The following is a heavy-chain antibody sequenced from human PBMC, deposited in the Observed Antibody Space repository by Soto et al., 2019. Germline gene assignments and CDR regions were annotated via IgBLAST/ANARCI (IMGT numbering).Heavy chain of an antibody. CDR3: ARNRWYYYDSSGLDY. Sequence: GGSLRLSCAASGFTFSSYAMHWVRQAPGKGLEWVAVISYDGSNKYYADSVKGRFTISRDNSKNTLYLQMNSLRAEDTAVYYCARNRWYYYDSSGLDYWGQGTLVTVSS. D-gene: IGHD3-22*01. V-gene: IGHV3-30-3*01. J-gene: IGHJ4*02. CDR1: GFTFSSYA. CDR2: ISYDGSNK.